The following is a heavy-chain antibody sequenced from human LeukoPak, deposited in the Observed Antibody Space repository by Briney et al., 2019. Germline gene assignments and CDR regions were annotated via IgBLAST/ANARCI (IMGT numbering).Heavy chain of an antibody. V-gene: IGHV3-30*04. D-gene: IGHD2-2*03. CDR3: ARDSVWQMDLSPYHAFDI. J-gene: IGHJ3*02. CDR1: GFTFSRYA. Sequence: GGSLRLSRAASGFTFSRYALHWVRQTPGRGLPWVTAVSYDGSSKYYADSVKGRFTISRDTSTSTLYLQMNSLRAEDTAVYYCARDSVWQMDLSPYHAFDIWGQGTMVTVSS. CDR2: VSYDGSSK.